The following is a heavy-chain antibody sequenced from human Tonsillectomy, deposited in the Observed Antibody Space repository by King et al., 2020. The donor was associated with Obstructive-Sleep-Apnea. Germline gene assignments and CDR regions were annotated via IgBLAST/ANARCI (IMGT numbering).Heavy chain of an antibody. D-gene: IGHD3-10*01. J-gene: IGHJ5*02. CDR3: ARAPYGSGIIDYFDP. CDR1: GGSISTYY. V-gene: IGHV4-59*01. CDR2: IYYSGST. Sequence: VQLQESGPGLVKPSETLSLTCTVSGGSISTYYWSWIRQPPGKGLEWIGYIYYSGSTNYNPSLKSRVSISVDTSKNQFSLKLSSVTAADTAVYYCARAPYGSGIIDYFDPWGQGTLVTVSS.